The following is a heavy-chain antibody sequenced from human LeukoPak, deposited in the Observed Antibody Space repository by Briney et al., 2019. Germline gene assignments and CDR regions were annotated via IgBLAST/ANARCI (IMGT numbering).Heavy chain of an antibody. CDR2: ISAYNGNT. CDR1: GYTFTSYG. J-gene: IGHJ5*02. D-gene: IGHD6-6*01. CDR3: ARGSTSIAALGAWFDP. V-gene: IGHV1-18*01. Sequence: ASVKVSCKASGYTFTSYGISWVRQAPGQGLEWMGWISAYNGNTNYAQKLQGRVTMTTDTSTSTAYMELRSLRSEDTAVYYCARGSTSIAALGAWFDPWGQGTLVTVSS.